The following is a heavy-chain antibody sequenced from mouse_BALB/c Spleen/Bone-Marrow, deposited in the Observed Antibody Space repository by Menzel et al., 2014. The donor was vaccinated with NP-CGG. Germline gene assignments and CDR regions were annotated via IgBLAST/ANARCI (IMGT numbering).Heavy chain of an antibody. J-gene: IGHJ4*01. V-gene: IGHV1-54*01. CDR1: GYAFANYL. CDR3: ARSGYYGSNYAMDY. CDR2: INPGSGGT. Sequence: QQSGAELVRPGTSVKVSCKASGYAFANYLIEWVKQRPGQGLEWIGVINPGSGGTNYNEKFKGKATLTADKSSSTAYMQLSSLTSDDSAVYFCARSGYYGSNYAMDYWGQGTSVTVSS. D-gene: IGHD1-1*01.